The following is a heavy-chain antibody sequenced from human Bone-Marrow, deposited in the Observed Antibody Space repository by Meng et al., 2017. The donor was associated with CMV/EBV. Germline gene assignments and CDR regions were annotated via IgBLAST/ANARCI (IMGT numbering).Heavy chain of an antibody. Sequence: GGSLRLSCAASGFTFSSYGMHWVRQAPGKGLEGVSFIRYDGSNKYYADSVKGRFTISRDNSKNTLYLQMNSLRAEDMALYYCAKGGGGNGIFDYWGQGTLVTASS. CDR1: GFTFSSYG. D-gene: IGHD2-15*01. CDR2: IRYDGSNK. J-gene: IGHJ4*02. V-gene: IGHV3-30*02. CDR3: AKGGGGNGIFDY.